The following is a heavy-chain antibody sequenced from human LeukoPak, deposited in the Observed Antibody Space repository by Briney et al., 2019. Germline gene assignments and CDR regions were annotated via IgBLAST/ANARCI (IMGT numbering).Heavy chain of an antibody. CDR3: ARRNFGSDLDFDY. CDR1: GFTFSGYW. CDR2: INSDGSST. J-gene: IGHJ4*02. Sequence: GGSLRLSCAASGFTFSGYWMHWVRQAPGKGLVWVSRINSDGSSTSYADSVKGRFTISRDNGKNTLYLQMNSLRAEDTAVYYCARRNFGSDLDFDYWGQGTLVTVSS. V-gene: IGHV3-74*01. D-gene: IGHD3-3*01.